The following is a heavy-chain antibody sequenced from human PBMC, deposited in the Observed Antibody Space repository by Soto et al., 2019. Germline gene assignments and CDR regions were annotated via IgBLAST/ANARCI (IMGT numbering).Heavy chain of an antibody. CDR1: GGSISSSSYY. D-gene: IGHD2-15*01. CDR3: ARDQVVVAATAHDAYYYYGMDV. V-gene: IGHV4-39*02. J-gene: IGHJ6*02. Sequence: SSETLSLTCTVSGGSISSSSYYWGWIRQPPGKGLEWIGSIYYSGSTYYNPSLKSRVTISVDTSKNQFSLKLSSVTAADTAVYYCARDQVVVAATAHDAYYYYGMDVWGQGTTVTVSS. CDR2: IYYSGST.